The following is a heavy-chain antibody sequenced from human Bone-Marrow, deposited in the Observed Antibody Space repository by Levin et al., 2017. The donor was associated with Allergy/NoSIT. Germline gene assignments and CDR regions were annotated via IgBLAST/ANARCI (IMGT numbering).Heavy chain of an antibody. CDR1: GFTFSDSY. Sequence: SGFTFSDSYMSWVRQAPGKGLEWLSYISGTSSDTNYADSVKGRFTISRDNARNSLYLQMNSLRAEDTAVYYCTKGAGRTFVKHWGQGTLVIVSS. J-gene: IGHJ4*02. V-gene: IGHV3-11*05. D-gene: IGHD2-21*01. CDR3: TKGAGRTFVKH. CDR2: ISGTSSDT.